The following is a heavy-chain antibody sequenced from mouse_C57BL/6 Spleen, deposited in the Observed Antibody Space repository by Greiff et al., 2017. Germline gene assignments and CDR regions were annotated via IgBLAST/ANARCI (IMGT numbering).Heavy chain of an antibody. CDR1: GYTFTSYW. Sequence: VQLQQSGAELVKPGASVKLSCKASGYTFTSYWMHWVKQRPGQGLEWIGMIHPNSGSTNYNEKFKSKATLTVDKSSSTAYMQLSSLTSEDSAVYYCARKYDYDPYFDYWGQGTTLTVSS. D-gene: IGHD2-4*01. V-gene: IGHV1-64*01. CDR3: ARKYDYDPYFDY. J-gene: IGHJ2*01. CDR2: IHPNSGST.